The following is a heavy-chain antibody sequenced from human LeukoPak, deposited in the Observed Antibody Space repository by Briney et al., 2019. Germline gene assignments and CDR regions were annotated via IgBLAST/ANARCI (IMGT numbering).Heavy chain of an antibody. J-gene: IGHJ4*02. CDR1: RFTFSSYS. CDR2: INSKGFST. CDR3: VRGAGGPSNY. D-gene: IGHD3-16*01. V-gene: IGHV3-20*04. Sequence: GGSLRLSCAASRFTFSSYSMNWVRQAPGKGLECVSSINSKGFSTSYTDSVKGRFTISRDNAKNSLYLQMNSLRVEDAAFYYCVRGAGGPSNYWGQGTLVTVSS.